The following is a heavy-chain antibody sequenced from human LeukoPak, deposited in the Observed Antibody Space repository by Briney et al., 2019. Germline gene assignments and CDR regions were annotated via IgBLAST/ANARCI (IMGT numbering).Heavy chain of an antibody. CDR3: ARDVVAAPGTWDY. Sequence: GSLRLSCAASGFTFSSYWMSWVRQAPGKGLEWIGSIYYSGSTYYNPSLKSRVTISVDTSKNQFSLKLSSVTAADTAVYYCARDVVAAPGTWDYWGQGTLVTVSS. CDR1: GFTFSSYW. CDR2: IYYSGST. V-gene: IGHV4-39*07. D-gene: IGHD6-13*01. J-gene: IGHJ4*02.